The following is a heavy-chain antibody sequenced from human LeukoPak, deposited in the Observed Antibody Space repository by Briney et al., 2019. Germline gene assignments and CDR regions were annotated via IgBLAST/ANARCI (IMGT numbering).Heavy chain of an antibody. CDR3: ARDPSRGYSYGYADY. Sequence: PGGSLRLSCAASGFSFSTYWMNWVRRPPGKGLEWVANIMRDGSEKYYVDSVKGRFTISRDNAKNSLYLQMNSLRAEDTAVYYCARDPSRGYSYGYADYWGQGSLVIVSS. D-gene: IGHD5-18*01. CDR1: GFSFSTYW. V-gene: IGHV3-7*01. J-gene: IGHJ4*02. CDR2: IMRDGSEK.